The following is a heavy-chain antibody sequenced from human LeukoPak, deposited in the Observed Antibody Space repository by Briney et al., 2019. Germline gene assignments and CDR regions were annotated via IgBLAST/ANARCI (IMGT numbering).Heavy chain of an antibody. CDR2: IYWNDDK. D-gene: IGHD2-2*02. Sequence: SGPTLVNPTQTLTLTCTFSGFSLSTSGVGVGWIRQPPGKALEWLTLIYWNDDKRDSPSLKSRLTITKDTSKNQVVLTMTNMDPVDTATYYCARGYCSGTSCYTFDIWGQGTMVTVSS. V-gene: IGHV2-5*01. J-gene: IGHJ3*02. CDR3: ARGYCSGTSCYTFDI. CDR1: GFSLSTSGVG.